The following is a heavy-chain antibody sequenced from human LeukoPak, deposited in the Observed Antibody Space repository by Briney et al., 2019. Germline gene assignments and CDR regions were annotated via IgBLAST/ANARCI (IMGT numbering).Heavy chain of an antibody. D-gene: IGHD3-22*01. CDR2: ISYDGSNK. CDR3: ARNSHAYDSSAVEDC. Sequence: GRSLRLSCAASGFTFSSYGMHWVRQAPGKGLEWVAVISYDGSNKYYADSVKGRFTISRDNSKNTLYLQMNSLRAEDTAVYYCARNSHAYDSSAVEDCWGQGTLVTVSS. J-gene: IGHJ4*02. V-gene: IGHV3-30*03. CDR1: GFTFSSYG.